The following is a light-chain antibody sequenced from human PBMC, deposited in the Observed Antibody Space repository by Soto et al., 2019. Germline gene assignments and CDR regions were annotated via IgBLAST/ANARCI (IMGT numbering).Light chain of an antibody. Sequence: ETLLTQSPGTLSLSPGERATLSCRASQSVTSSYLAWYQQKPGQAPRLLIYGASTRATGIPDRFSGSGSGTDFTLTISRLEPEDFAVYSCQQYGGSPPTFGQGTKVEIK. CDR1: QSVTSSY. CDR3: QQYGGSPPT. CDR2: GAS. J-gene: IGKJ1*01. V-gene: IGKV3-20*01.